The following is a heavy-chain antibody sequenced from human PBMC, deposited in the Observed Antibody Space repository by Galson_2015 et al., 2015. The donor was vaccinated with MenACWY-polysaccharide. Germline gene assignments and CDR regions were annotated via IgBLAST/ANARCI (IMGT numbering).Heavy chain of an antibody. D-gene: IGHD2-21*02. V-gene: IGHV1-2*02. CDR1: GYTFTGYY. CDR2: IKPNSGGT. Sequence: SVKVSCKASGYTFTGYYMHWVRQAPGQGLEWMGWIKPNSGGTNYAQKFQGRVTMTRDTSISTAYMELNRLRSDDTAVYYCAREAQNGDSYYDYWGQGTLVTVSS. J-gene: IGHJ4*02. CDR3: AREAQNGDSYYDY.